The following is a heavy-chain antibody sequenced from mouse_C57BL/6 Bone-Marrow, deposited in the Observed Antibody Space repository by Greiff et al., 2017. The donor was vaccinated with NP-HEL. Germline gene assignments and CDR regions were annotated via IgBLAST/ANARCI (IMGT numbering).Heavy chain of an antibody. CDR3: ARDGNYEFAD. CDR1: GFTFTSYG. D-gene: IGHD2-1*01. CDR2: INLGSGYT. Sequence: EVKLVESGAELVRPGSSVKMSCTTSGFTFTSYGINWVKQRPGQGLEWIGYINLGSGYTEYHENFKGQATLTSDQSSSTAYMQLSSLTSEDSAIYYCARDGNYEFADWGQGTLVTVSA. V-gene: IGHV1-58*01. J-gene: IGHJ3*01.